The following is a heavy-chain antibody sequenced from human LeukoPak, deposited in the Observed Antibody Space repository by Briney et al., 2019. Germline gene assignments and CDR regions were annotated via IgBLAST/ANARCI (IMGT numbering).Heavy chain of an antibody. CDR3: ARDWRRSSGWYLGDWFDP. D-gene: IGHD6-19*01. J-gene: IGHJ5*02. Sequence: PSETLSLTCTVSGGSISSSSYYWGWIRQPPGKGLEWIGSIYYSGSTYYNPSLKSRVTISVDTSKNQFSLKLSSVTAADTAVYYCARDWRRSSGWYLGDWFDPWGQGTLVTVSS. V-gene: IGHV4-39*07. CDR2: IYYSGST. CDR1: GGSISSSSYY.